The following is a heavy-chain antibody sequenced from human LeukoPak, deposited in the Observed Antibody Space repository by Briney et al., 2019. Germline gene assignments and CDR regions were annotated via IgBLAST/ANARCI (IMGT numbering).Heavy chain of an antibody. J-gene: IGHJ6*02. CDR3: ARECSSTSCTGDYYYGMDV. D-gene: IGHD2-2*01. CDR2: IIPIFGTA. V-gene: IGHV1-69*13. Sequence: SVKVSCKASGGTFSSYAISWVRQAPGQGLEWMGGIIPIFGTANYAQKFQGRVTITADESTSTAYMELSSLRSEDTAVYYCARECSSTSCTGDYYYGMDVWGQGTTVTVSS. CDR1: GGTFSSYA.